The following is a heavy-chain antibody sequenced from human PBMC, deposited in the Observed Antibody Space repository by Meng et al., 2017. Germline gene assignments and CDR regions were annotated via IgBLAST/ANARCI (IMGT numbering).Heavy chain of an antibody. D-gene: IGHD6-13*01. J-gene: IGHJ4*02. Sequence: GRQGKFGAEVKKPGDSVNVSCKPPGYNFPDYYIHWVRQAPGQGLEWMGRIDPKNGDTHYAQKFQGRVTMTGDTSISTAYMDLSGLRSDDTAVYYCARDEDISAAGKLFGDYWGQGTLVTVSS. CDR2: IDPKNGDT. CDR1: GYNFPDYY. CDR3: ARDEDISAAGKLFGDY. V-gene: IGHV1-2*06.